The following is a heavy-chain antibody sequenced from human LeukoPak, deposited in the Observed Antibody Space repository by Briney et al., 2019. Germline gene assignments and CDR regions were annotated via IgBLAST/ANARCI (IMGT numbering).Heavy chain of an antibody. CDR2: INPNSGGT. CDR1: GYTFTGYY. D-gene: IGHD3-9*01. V-gene: IGHV1-2*02. CDR3: ARGNEGDILTGYYSGYYYGMDV. J-gene: IGHJ6*02. Sequence: ASVKVSCKASGYTFTGYYMHWVRQAPGQGLEWMGWINPNSGGTNYAQKFQGRVTMTRDTSISTAYMELSRLRSDDKAVYYCARGNEGDILTGYYSGYYYGMDVWGQGTTVTVSS.